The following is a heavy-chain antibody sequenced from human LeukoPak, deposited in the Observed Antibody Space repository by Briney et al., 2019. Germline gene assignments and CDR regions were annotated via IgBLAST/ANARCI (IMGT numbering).Heavy chain of an antibody. CDR2: INHSGST. CDR1: GGSFSGYY. J-gene: IGHJ5*02. CDR3: ARRRVYCSSTSCFRFDP. V-gene: IGHV4-34*01. D-gene: IGHD2-2*01. Sequence: SETLSLTCAVYGGSFSGYYWSWIRQPPGKGLEWIGEINHSGSTNYNPSLKSRVTISVDTSKNQLSLKLSSVTAADTAVYYCARRRVYCSSTSCFRFDPWGQGTLVTVSS.